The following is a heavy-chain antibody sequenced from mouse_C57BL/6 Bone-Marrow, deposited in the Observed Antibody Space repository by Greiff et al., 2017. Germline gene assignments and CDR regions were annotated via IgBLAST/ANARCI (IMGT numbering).Heavy chain of an antibody. V-gene: IGHV1-81*01. D-gene: IGHD1-1*01. J-gene: IGHJ3*01. CDR2: IYPRSGNH. Sequence: VQLQQPVAELVKPGASVQLPCKASGYTFTSYGISWVKQRTGQGLEWIGEIYPRSGNHYNNEKFKGKATLTAAKSSSTAYMELRSLTSEDSAVYFCARYYYGSTPFAYWGPGTLVTVSA. CDR1: GYTFTSYG. CDR3: ARYYYGSTPFAY.